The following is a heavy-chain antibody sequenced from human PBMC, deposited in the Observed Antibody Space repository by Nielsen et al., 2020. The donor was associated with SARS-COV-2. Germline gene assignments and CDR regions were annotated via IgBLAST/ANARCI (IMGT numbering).Heavy chain of an antibody. V-gene: IGHV3-30*02. Sequence: GESLKISCAASGFTFSSYGMHWVRQAPGKGLEWVAVIWYDGSNKYYADSVKGRLTISRDNSKNTLYLQMNSLRAEDTAVYYCAKDRYSYGYPLDYWGQGTLVTVSS. CDR1: GFTFSSYG. CDR3: AKDRYSYGYPLDY. CDR2: IWYDGSNK. J-gene: IGHJ4*02. D-gene: IGHD5-18*01.